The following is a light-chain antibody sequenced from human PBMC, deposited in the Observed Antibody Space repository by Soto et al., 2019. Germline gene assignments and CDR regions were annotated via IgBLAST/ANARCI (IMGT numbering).Light chain of an antibody. CDR1: QSISSW. V-gene: IGKV1-5*03. CDR2: KAS. CDR3: QQYNSYWT. J-gene: IGKJ1*01. Sequence: DIQMTQSPSTLSASVGDRVTITCRASQSISSWLAWYQQKPGKALKLLIYKASSLESGVPSRFSGSGSGTEFTLTISSLQPDAFATYYCQQYNSYWTFGQGTKVEIK.